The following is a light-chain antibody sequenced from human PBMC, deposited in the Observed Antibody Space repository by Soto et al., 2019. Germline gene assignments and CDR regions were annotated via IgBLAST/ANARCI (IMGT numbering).Light chain of an antibody. V-gene: IGKV1-6*01. Sequence: AIQMTQSPSSLSASVGDRVTITCRASQDISNDLGWYQEKPGQAPKLLIYAASNLQRGVPSRFSGSGSGTDFTLTIRSLQPEDFATYYCLQDYNYPWTFGQGTKVEI. J-gene: IGKJ1*01. CDR3: LQDYNYPWT. CDR1: QDISND. CDR2: AAS.